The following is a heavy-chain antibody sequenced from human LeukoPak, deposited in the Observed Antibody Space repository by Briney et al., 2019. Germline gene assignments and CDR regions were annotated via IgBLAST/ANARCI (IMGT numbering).Heavy chain of an antibody. J-gene: IGHJ5*02. D-gene: IGHD2-2*02. Sequence: GGSLRLSCAASGFTFSSYAMSWVRQVPGKGLEWVSGINWNGGSRGYADSVKGRFTISRDNAKNSVYLQMNSLRSEDTAFYHCARDRCSSTSCYNTPNWFDPWGQGTLVTVSS. CDR2: INWNGGSR. CDR3: ARDRCSSTSCYNTPNWFDP. CDR1: GFTFSSYA. V-gene: IGHV3-20*01.